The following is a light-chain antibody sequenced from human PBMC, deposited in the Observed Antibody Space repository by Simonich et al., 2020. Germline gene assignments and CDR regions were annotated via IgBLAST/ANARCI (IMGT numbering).Light chain of an antibody. CDR1: QSISSW. J-gene: IGKJ2*01. CDR2: KAS. V-gene: IGKV1-5*03. CDR3: QQYNSYHT. Sequence: DIQMTQSPSTLYASVGDRVNITCRASQSISSWLDWYQLKPGKAPKLLVYKASSLESGVPSRFSGSGSGTEFTLTISSLQPDDFATYYCQQYNSYHTFGQGTKLEIK.